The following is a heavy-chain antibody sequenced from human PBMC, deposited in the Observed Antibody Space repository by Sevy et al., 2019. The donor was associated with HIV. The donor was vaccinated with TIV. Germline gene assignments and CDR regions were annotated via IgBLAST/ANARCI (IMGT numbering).Heavy chain of an antibody. V-gene: IGHV1-18*01. CDR3: AREVVTPGPDYGMDV. Sequence: ASVKVSCKASNYNFFAYGFAWVRQAPGQGLEWMGWISGFNGNTNYAQKLRGRVTLTTDSSTSTAYMELRSLTSDDTAVYYSAREVVTPGPDYGMDVWGPGTTVTVSS. CDR1: NYNFFAYG. J-gene: IGHJ6*02. CDR2: ISGFNGNT. D-gene: IGHD3-22*01.